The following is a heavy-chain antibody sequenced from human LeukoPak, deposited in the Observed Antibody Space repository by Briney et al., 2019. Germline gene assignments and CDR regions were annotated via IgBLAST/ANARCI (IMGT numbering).Heavy chain of an antibody. CDR3: VKGGRQYLEF. J-gene: IGHJ4*02. Sequence: GASLRLSCAASGFPFNRQTMSWVRQAPGKGLEWVAKMKEDGTEIAYVDSVKGRFTISRDNAENSLYLEMKNLRAEDTAVYYCVKGGRQYLEFWGQGTLVTVSS. CDR1: GFPFNRQT. V-gene: IGHV3-7*03. D-gene: IGHD2-15*01. CDR2: MKEDGTEI.